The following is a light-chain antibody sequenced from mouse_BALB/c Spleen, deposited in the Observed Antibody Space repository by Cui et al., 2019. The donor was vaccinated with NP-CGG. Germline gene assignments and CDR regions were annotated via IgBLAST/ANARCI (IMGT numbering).Light chain of an antibody. Sequence: QIVLTQSPALMSASPGEKVTMTCSASSSASYMYWYQQKPRSSPKPWIYLTSNLASGVPARFSGSGSGTSYSLTISSMEAEDAATYYCQQWSSNPYTFGGGTKLEIK. J-gene: IGKJ2*01. CDR3: QQWSSNPYT. V-gene: IGKV4-68*01. CDR2: LTS. CDR1: SSASY.